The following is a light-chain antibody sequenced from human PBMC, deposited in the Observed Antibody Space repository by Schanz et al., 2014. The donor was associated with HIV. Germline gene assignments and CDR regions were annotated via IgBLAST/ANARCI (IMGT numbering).Light chain of an antibody. CDR1: SSNIGSNT. V-gene: IGLV1-44*01. Sequence: QSVVTQPPSASGTPGQRVTISCSGSSSNIGSNTVNWYQHLPGSAPQLLIYSDNQRPSRVPDRFSGSKSATSASLAISGLQSEDEADYYCVSWDGSLNGLLFGGGTKLTVL. CDR3: VSWDGSLNGLL. J-gene: IGLJ2*01. CDR2: SDN.